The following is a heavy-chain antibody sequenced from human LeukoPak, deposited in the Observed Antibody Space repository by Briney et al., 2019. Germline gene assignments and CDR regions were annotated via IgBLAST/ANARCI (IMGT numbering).Heavy chain of an antibody. CDR2: ISGSGGST. V-gene: IGHV3-23*01. D-gene: IGHD3-9*01. J-gene: IGHJ4*02. CDR3: AKDGDILTGYLDY. CDR1: GFTLSSYA. Sequence: GGSLRLSCAASGFTLSSYAMSWVRQASGKGLEWVSAISGSGGSTYYADSVKGRFTISRDNSKNTLYLQMNSLRAEDTAVYYCAKDGDILTGYLDYWGQGTLVTVSS.